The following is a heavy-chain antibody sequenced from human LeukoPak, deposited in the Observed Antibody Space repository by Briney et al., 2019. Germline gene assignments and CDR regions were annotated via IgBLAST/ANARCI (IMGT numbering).Heavy chain of an antibody. V-gene: IGHV1-2*02. CDR1: GYAFTGYC. CDR2: INPNSGFT. Sequence: ASVKVSCKASGYAFTGYCLPWVRQAPGQGLEWMGWINPNSGFTNYAQKFQGRVAMTRDTSISTAYMELSRLRSDDTAVYYCARLADCSSSSCRSFDYWGQGTLVTVSS. D-gene: IGHD2-2*01. J-gene: IGHJ4*02. CDR3: ARLADCSSSSCRSFDY.